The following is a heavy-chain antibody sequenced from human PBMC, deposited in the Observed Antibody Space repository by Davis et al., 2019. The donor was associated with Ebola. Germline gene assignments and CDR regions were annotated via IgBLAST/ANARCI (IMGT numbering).Heavy chain of an antibody. Sequence: GSLRLSCTVSGDSISSTSYYWGWIRQPPGKGLEWIGSIYYSGSTYYNPSLKSRVTISVDTSKNLFSLKLSSVTAADTAVFYCARGVVPVTLDGMDVWGQGTTVTVSS. CDR1: GDSISSTSYY. D-gene: IGHD2-15*01. CDR3: ARGVVPVTLDGMDV. J-gene: IGHJ6*02. CDR2: IYYSGST. V-gene: IGHV4-39*07.